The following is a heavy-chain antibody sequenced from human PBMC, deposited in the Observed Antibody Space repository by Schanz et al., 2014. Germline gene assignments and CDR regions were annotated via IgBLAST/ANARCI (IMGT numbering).Heavy chain of an antibody. CDR2: LSGSGGST. V-gene: IGHV3-23*01. D-gene: IGHD5-12*01. J-gene: IGHJ4*02. CDR3: ASPSGYSDYGTYFDF. CDR1: GFTFSDHY. Sequence: EVQLLDSGGGLVQPGGSLRLSCAASGFTFSDHYMDWVRQAPGKGLEWVSALSGSGGSTYYTDSVEGRFTISRDNSRNTLYLQMNSLRTEDTAVYYCASPSGYSDYGTYFDFWGQGTLVTVSS.